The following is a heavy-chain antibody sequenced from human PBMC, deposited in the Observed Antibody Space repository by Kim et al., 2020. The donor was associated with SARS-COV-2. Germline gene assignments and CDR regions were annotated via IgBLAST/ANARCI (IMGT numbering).Heavy chain of an antibody. CDR3: ARGGVDIVVVVAATEYYFDY. Sequence: ASVKVSCKASGYTFTSYGISWVRQAPGQGLEWMGWISAYNGNTNYAQKLQGRVTMTTDTSTSTAYMELRSLRSDDTAVYYCARGGVDIVVVVAATEYYFDYWGQGTLVTVSS. V-gene: IGHV1-18*04. CDR1: GYTFTSYG. D-gene: IGHD2-15*01. J-gene: IGHJ4*02. CDR2: ISAYNGNT.